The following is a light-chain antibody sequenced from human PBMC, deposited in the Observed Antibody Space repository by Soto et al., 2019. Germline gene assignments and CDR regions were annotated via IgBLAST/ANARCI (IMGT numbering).Light chain of an antibody. CDR1: SSNVGAGFD. CDR3: QSYDSSLSGSV. J-gene: IGLJ3*02. CDR2: GNS. V-gene: IGLV1-40*01. Sequence: QSVLTQPPSVSGAPGQRVTISCTGSSSNVGAGFDVHWYQQLPGTAPKLLIFGNSNRTSGVPDRFSGSKSGTSASLVITGLQAEDEADYYCQSYDSSLSGSVFGGGTKLTVL.